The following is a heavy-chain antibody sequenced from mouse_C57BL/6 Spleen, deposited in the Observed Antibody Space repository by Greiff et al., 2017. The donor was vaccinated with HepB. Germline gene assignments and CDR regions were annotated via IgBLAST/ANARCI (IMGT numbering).Heavy chain of an antibody. V-gene: IGHV1-82*01. CDR3: ASPFYYYGSSWGFAY. Sequence: QVQLQQSGPELVKPGASVKISCKASGYAFSSSWMNWVKQRPGKGLEWIGRIYPGDGDTNYNGKFKGKATLTADKSSSTAYMQLSSLTSEDSAVYFCASPFYYYGSSWGFAYWGQGTLVTVSA. D-gene: IGHD1-1*01. CDR2: IYPGDGDT. CDR1: GYAFSSSW. J-gene: IGHJ3*01.